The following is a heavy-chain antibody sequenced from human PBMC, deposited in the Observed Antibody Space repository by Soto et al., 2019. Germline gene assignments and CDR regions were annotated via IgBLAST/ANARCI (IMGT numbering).Heavy chain of an antibody. J-gene: IGHJ6*04. V-gene: IGHV3-23*01. CDR3: AKVLLVTIYYYYGMDV. CDR2: ISGSGGST. Sequence: GGSLRLSCAASGFTFSSYAMSWVRQAPGKGLEWVSAISGSGGSTYYADSVKGRFTISRDNSKNTLYLQMNSLRAEDTAVFYCAKVLLVTIYYYYGMDVWGKGTTVTVSS. D-gene: IGHD3-9*01. CDR1: GFTFSSYA.